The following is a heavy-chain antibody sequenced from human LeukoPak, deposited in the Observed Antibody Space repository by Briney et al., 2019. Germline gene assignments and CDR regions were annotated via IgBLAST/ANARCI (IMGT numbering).Heavy chain of an antibody. Sequence: GGSLRLSCAASGFSFGTYGMSWVRQVPGKGLEWVSAISGSGGSTYYADSVKGRFTISRDNSKNTLYLQMNSLRAEDTAVYYCAKDVRAFDPWGQGTLVTVSS. V-gene: IGHV3-23*01. CDR3: AKDVRAFDP. J-gene: IGHJ5*02. CDR1: GFSFGTYG. D-gene: IGHD2/OR15-2a*01. CDR2: ISGSGGST.